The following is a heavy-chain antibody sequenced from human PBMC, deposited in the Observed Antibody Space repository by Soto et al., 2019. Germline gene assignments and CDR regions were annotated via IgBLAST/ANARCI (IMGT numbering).Heavy chain of an antibody. V-gene: IGHV4-59*01. CDR1: GDSILRYY. CDR3: ARADFWSGFYAFEH. D-gene: IGHD3-3*01. CDR2: FYYSGST. Sequence: SETLSLTCSVSGDSILRYYWNWIRQTPGKGLEWIGYFYYSGSTNYNPSLNDRVTISADTPKNQFSLRLTSVTAADTAVYYCARADFWSGFYAFEHWGPGLLVTVSS. J-gene: IGHJ4*02.